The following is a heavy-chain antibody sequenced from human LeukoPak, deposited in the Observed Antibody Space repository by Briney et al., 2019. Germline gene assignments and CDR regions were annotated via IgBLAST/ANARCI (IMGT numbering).Heavy chain of an antibody. CDR3: ARDGAVGWFDP. D-gene: IGHD2-15*01. Sequence: SETLSLTCTVSGDSVSSYYWGWIRQPPGKGMEWIAYIYYSGITNYNPSLKRRVTISLDTSKNQFSLRLSSVTAADTAVYYCARDGAVGWFDPWGQGTLVTVSS. J-gene: IGHJ5*02. CDR1: GDSVSSYY. CDR2: IYYSGIT. V-gene: IGHV4-59*02.